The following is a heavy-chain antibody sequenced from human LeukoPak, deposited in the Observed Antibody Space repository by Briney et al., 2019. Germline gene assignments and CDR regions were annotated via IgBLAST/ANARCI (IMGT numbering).Heavy chain of an antibody. V-gene: IGHV3-21*01. CDR2: ISSSSIYI. Sequence: PGGSLRLSCAASGITLSTYTMNWVRQAPGKGLEWVSSISSSSIYIYYTDSVKGRFTISRDNARNSVYLQMNNLRAEDTAVYYCARVNGDYERGGAPDYWGQGTLVTVSS. J-gene: IGHJ4*02. CDR3: ARVNGDYERGGAPDY. D-gene: IGHD4-17*01. CDR1: GITLSTYT.